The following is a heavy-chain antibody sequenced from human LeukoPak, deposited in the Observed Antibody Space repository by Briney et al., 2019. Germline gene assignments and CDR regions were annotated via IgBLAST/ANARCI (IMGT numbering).Heavy chain of an antibody. J-gene: IGHJ4*02. V-gene: IGHV3-21*01. CDR2: ISSRSSYI. CDR1: GFTFSSYS. Sequence: GGSLRLSCAASGFTFSSYSMNWVRQAPGKGLEWVSSISSRSSYIYYADSVKGRFTISRDNAKNSLYLQMNSLRAEDTAVYYCARGYSFDYWGQGTLVTVSS. D-gene: IGHD5-18*01. CDR3: ARGYSFDY.